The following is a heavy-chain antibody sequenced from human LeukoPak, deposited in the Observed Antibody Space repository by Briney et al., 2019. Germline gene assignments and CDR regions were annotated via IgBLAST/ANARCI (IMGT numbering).Heavy chain of an antibody. V-gene: IGHV1-8*01. CDR3: ARGRQIRSLEWLPRKPHKNWFDP. J-gene: IGHJ5*02. CDR1: GYTCTTCY. Sequence: ASLKVSCKACGYTCTTCYINWGRRPTGQGREGMGWMNPSSGNTGYAHKFQRRVTMTRNTTISTAYMELSSLTSEDTAVYYCARGRQIRSLEWLPRKPHKNWFDPWGQGTLVTVSS. D-gene: IGHD3-3*01. CDR2: MNPSSGNT.